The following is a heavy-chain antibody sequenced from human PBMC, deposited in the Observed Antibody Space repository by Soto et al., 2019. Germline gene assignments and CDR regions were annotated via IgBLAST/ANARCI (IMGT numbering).Heavy chain of an antibody. CDR1: GYTFTSNG. V-gene: IGHV1-18*01. CDR2: ISAYNGNT. CDR3: ARDRVSGYEPPILY. Sequence: ASVKVSSKAPGYTFTSNGISWVRQDPGQGLEWMGWISAYNGNTNYAQKLQGRVTMTTDTSTSTAYMELRSLRSDDTAVFFCARDRVSGYEPPILYRGHRTLVPVSS. D-gene: IGHD5-12*01. J-gene: IGHJ4*01.